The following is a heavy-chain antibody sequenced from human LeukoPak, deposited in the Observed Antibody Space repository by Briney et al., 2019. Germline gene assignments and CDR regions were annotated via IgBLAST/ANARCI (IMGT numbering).Heavy chain of an antibody. CDR2: ISDSGSA. CDR1: GGSISNYY. Sequence: SETLSLTCTVSGGSISNYYWTWIRQPPGKGLEWVGHISDSGSANYNPSLKSRVTISADTSKNQFSLKLSSVTAADTAVYYCARGRDDYDSSGYLSFQHWGQGTLVSVFS. D-gene: IGHD3-22*01. J-gene: IGHJ1*01. CDR3: ARGRDDYDSSGYLSFQH. V-gene: IGHV4-59*01.